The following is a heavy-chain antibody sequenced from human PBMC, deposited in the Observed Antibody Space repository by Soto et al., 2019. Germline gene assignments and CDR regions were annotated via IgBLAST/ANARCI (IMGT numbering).Heavy chain of an antibody. CDR2: IYYDGNT. V-gene: IGHV4-61*01. CDR1: GDSVTSDSHY. J-gene: IGHJ5*02. D-gene: IGHD5-12*01. Sequence: GDSVTSDSHYWGWIRQPPGKGLESIANIYYDGNTNYNPSLKSRVTISVDTSKNQFSLKLSSVTAADTAVYYCARGMLVDGYNYPAWFDPWGQGTLVTVSS. CDR3: ARGMLVDGYNYPAWFDP.